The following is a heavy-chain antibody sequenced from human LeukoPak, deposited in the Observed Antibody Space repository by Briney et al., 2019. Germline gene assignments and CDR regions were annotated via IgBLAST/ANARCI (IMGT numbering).Heavy chain of an antibody. CDR2: INPNSGGT. Sequence: ASVKVSCKASGYTFTGYYMHWVRQAPGQGLEWMGRINPNSGGTNYAQKFQRRVTMTRDTSISTAYMELSRLRSDDTAVYYCARGPGLKIVLMVYAIYFDYWGQGTLVTVSS. V-gene: IGHV1-2*06. J-gene: IGHJ4*02. CDR3: ARGPGLKIVLMVYAIYFDY. CDR1: GYTFTGYY. D-gene: IGHD2-8*01.